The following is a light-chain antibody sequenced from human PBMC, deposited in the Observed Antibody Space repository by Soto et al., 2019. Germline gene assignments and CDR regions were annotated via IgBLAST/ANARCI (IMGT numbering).Light chain of an antibody. Sequence: DIQMTQSPSTLPASVGDRVTMTCRASQSISTWLALYQQKPGKAPKLLIYKASSLESGVPSRFSGSGSGTEFTPTISSLQPDDFATYFCQHYNSYSWTFGQGTKVDIK. J-gene: IGKJ1*01. CDR2: KAS. V-gene: IGKV1-5*03. CDR3: QHYNSYSWT. CDR1: QSISTW.